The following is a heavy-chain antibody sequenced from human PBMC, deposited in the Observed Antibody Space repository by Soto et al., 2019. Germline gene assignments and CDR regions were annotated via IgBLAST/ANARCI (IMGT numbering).Heavy chain of an antibody. CDR1: GGSISSGDYY. J-gene: IGHJ4*02. Sequence: SETLSLTCTVSGGSISSGDYYWSWIRQPPGKGLEWIGYIYYSGSTYYNPSLKSRVTISVDTSKNQFSLKLSSVTAADTAVYYCAREKSTVVVTHFDYWGQGTLVTVSS. D-gene: IGHD4-17*01. CDR2: IYYSGST. CDR3: AREKSTVVVTHFDY. V-gene: IGHV4-30-4*01.